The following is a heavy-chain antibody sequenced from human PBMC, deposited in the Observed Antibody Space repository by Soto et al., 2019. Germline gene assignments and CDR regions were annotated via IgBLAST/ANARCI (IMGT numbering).Heavy chain of an antibody. V-gene: IGHV4-39*01. J-gene: IGHJ6*02. Sequence: LALTCTVSGGSISSSSCYWGWIRQPPGKGLEWIGSIYYSGSTYYNPSLKSRVTISVDTSKNQFSLKLSSVTAADTAVYYCARTVRGVIVEYYYYYGMDVWGQGTTVTVSS. CDR1: GGSISSSSCY. D-gene: IGHD3-10*01. CDR2: IYYSGST. CDR3: ARTVRGVIVEYYYYYGMDV.